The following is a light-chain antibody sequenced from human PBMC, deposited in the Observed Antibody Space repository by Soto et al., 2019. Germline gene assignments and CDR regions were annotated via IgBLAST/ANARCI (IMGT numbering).Light chain of an antibody. Sequence: QSVLTQPPSASGTPGQRVTISCSGSSSNIGSNTVNWYQQLPGTAPKLRMYSNNQRPSGVPDRFSGSKSGTSASLAISGLQSEDEADYYCAAWDDSLDGYVFGPGTKVTVL. CDR3: AAWDDSLDGYV. CDR1: SSNIGSNT. J-gene: IGLJ1*01. V-gene: IGLV1-44*01. CDR2: SNN.